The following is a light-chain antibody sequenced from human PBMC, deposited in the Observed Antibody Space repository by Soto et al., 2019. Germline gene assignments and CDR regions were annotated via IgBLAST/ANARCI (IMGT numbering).Light chain of an antibody. J-gene: IGKJ4*01. Sequence: EIVMTQSPATLSVSPGERATLSCRASQSVGSHLAWYQQKPGQAPRLVIYDTSTRATGIPARFSGSGSGTEFTLAISSLQSEDFAVYYCQQYNNWVTFGGGTKVDI. V-gene: IGKV3-15*01. CDR3: QQYNNWVT. CDR2: DTS. CDR1: QSVGSH.